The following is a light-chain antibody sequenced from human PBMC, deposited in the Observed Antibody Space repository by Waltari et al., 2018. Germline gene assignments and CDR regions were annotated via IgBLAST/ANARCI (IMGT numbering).Light chain of an antibody. CDR2: GAS. V-gene: IGKV3-15*01. CDR1: QSVNSR. CDR3: QQYNDWPLT. J-gene: IGKJ1*01. Sequence: DIVMTQSPATLSASPGERVTLSCRASQSVNSRLAWYQQKPGQAPTLLIYGASTRATGIPARFSGSGSATEFTLTISSLQSEDFAVYYCQQYNDWPLTFGQGTKVEIK.